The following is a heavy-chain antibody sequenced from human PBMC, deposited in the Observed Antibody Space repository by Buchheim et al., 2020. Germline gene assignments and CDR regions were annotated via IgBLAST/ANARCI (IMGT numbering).Heavy chain of an antibody. D-gene: IGHD2-2*01. CDR2: IYYSGST. CDR3: ARNPALTGYYYYYYGMDV. CDR1: GGSISSYY. J-gene: IGHJ6*02. V-gene: IGHV4-59*01. Sequence: QVQLQESGPGLVKPSETLSLTCTVSGGSISSYYWSWIRQPPGKGLEWIGYIYYSGSTNYNPSLKSRVTISVDTSKNQFSLKLSSVTAADTAVYYCARNPALTGYYYYYYGMDVWGQGTT.